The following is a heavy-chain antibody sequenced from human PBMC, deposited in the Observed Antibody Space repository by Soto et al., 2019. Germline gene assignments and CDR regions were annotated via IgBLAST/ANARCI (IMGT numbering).Heavy chain of an antibody. J-gene: IGHJ3*02. CDR3: ARPPYFYHRSGPPGCDAFDI. V-gene: IGHV1-69*13. CDR1: GDTFNNYA. D-gene: IGHD3-22*01. Sequence: SVKVSCKASGDTFNNYAIGWVRQAPGQGLEYLGGIIPVFGTANYAQKFQGRVTITADESTSTAYMEMTNLRSEDTGVYYCARPPYFYHRSGPPGCDAFDIWGQ. CDR2: IIPVFGTA.